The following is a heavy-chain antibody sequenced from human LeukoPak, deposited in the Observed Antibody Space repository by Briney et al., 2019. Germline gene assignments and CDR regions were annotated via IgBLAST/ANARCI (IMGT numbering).Heavy chain of an antibody. CDR2: IYYSGST. D-gene: IGHD3-16*02. CDR3: ARGNMITFGGVIVFDY. V-gene: IGHV4-39*07. CDR1: GGSISSSSYY. J-gene: IGHJ4*02. Sequence: SETLSLTCTVSGGSISSSSYYWGWIRQPPGKGLEWIGSIYYSGSTYYNPSLKSRVTISVDTSKNQLSLKLSSVTAADTAVYYCARGNMITFGGVIVFDYWGQGTLVTVSS.